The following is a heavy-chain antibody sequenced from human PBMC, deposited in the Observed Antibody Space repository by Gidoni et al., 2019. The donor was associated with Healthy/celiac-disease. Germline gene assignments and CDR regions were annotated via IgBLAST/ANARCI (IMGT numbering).Heavy chain of an antibody. CDR2: IWYDGSNK. D-gene: IGHD3-22*01. CDR1: GFPFSSYG. J-gene: IGHJ4*02. Sequence: QVQLVESGGGVVQPGRSLRLSCAASGFPFSSYGMHWVRQAPGKGLEWVAVIWYDGSNKYDADSVKGRFTISRDNSKNTRYLQMNSLRAEDTAVYYCARGDYYDSRSLDYWGQGTLVTVSS. CDR3: ARGDYYDSRSLDY. V-gene: IGHV3-33*08.